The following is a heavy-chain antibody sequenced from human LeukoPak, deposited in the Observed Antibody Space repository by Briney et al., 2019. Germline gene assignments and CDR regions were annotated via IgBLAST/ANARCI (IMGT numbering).Heavy chain of an antibody. D-gene: IGHD3-10*01. J-gene: IGHJ5*02. V-gene: IGHV4-59*12. CDR1: GGSISSYY. CDR3: ARALGFDGWFGELLSLSGVRNWFDP. CDR2: IYYSGST. Sequence: PSETLSLTCTVSGGSISSYYWSWIRQPPGKGLEWIGYIYYSGSTNYNPSLKSRDTISVDTSKNQFSLKLSSVTAADTAVYYCARALGFDGWFGELLSLSGVRNWFDPWGQGTLVTVSS.